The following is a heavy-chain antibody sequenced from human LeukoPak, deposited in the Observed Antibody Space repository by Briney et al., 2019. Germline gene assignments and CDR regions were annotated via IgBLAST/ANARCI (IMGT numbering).Heavy chain of an antibody. CDR1: RFTLSTYS. CDR2: ISSSSSYI. V-gene: IGHV3-21*01. Sequence: TGGSLRLSCAASRFTLSTYSMNWVRQAPGKGLEWVSSISSSSSYIYYADSVKGRFTISRDNARNSLYLQMNSLRAEDTAVYYCARDRNMATRLWTPTDYWGQGTLVTVSS. D-gene: IGHD6-6*01. J-gene: IGHJ4*02. CDR3: ARDRNMATRLWTPTDY.